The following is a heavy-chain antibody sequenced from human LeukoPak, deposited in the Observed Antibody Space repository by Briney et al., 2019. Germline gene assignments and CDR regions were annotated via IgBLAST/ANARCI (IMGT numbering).Heavy chain of an antibody. J-gene: IGHJ5*02. CDR1: GFTFSRYW. D-gene: IGHD3-22*01. CDR3: ASSSGGFNWFDP. Sequence: GGSLRLSCAASGFTFSRYWMHWVRQAPGKGLVWVSRINSDGSSTNYADSVKGRFTISRDNAKNTLYQQMNSLRVEDTAVYYCASSSGGFNWFDPWGQGTLVTVSS. V-gene: IGHV3-74*01. CDR2: INSDGSST.